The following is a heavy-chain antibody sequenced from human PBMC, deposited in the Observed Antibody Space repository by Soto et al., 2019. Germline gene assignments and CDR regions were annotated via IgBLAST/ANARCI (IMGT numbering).Heavy chain of an antibody. CDR3: ARDSHNWNDGYYYGMDV. V-gene: IGHV3-11*04. Sequence: PGGSLRLSCAASGFTFSDYYMSWIRQAPGKGLEWVSYISSSGSTIYYADSVKGRFTISRDNAKNSLYLQMNSLRAEDTAVYYCARDSHNWNDGYYYGMDVWGQGTTVTVSS. D-gene: IGHD1-1*01. J-gene: IGHJ6*02. CDR1: GFTFSDYY. CDR2: ISSSGSTI.